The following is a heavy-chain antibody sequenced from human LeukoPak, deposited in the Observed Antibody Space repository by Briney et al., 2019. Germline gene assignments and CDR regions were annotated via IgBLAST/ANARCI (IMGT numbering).Heavy chain of an antibody. CDR2: ISAYNGNT. V-gene: IGHV1-18*01. J-gene: IGHJ4*02. CDR3: AREDSSSWDPY. CDR1: GYIFTSYG. Sequence: ASVKVSCKASGYIFTSYGISWVRQAPGQGLEWMGWISAYNGNTNYAQKLQGRVTMTTDTSTSTAYMELRSLRSDDTAVSYSAREDSSSWDPYWGQGTLVTVSS. D-gene: IGHD6-13*01.